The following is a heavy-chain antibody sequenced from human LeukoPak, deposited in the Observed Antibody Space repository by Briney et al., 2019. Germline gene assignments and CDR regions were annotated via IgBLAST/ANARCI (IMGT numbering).Heavy chain of an antibody. D-gene: IGHD1-26*01. V-gene: IGHV3-53*01. CDR1: GLTFSSNY. CDR2: IYSGGNT. Sequence: GGSLRLSCAASGLTFSSNYMSWVRQAPGKGLEWVSVIYSGGNTYYADSVKGRFTISRDNSKNTLYLQMNSLRAEDTAVYYCARVGGSSYNYWGQGTLVTVSS. CDR3: ARVGGSSYNY. J-gene: IGHJ4*02.